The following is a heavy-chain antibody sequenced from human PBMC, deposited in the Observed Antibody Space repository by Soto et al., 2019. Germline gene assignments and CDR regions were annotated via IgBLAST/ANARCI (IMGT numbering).Heavy chain of an antibody. J-gene: IGHJ4*02. Sequence: GGSLRLSCAVSAFLLSDYAMNWVRQAPGKGLEWVANINRRGSDAHYVDSVRGRFTISRDNAKNSLYLQMNSLRAEDTAVYFCVRGTTTPGLDYWGQGTLVTVSS. V-gene: IGHV3-7*03. CDR2: INRRGSDA. D-gene: IGHD1-7*01. CDR3: VRGTTTPGLDY. CDR1: AFLLSDYA.